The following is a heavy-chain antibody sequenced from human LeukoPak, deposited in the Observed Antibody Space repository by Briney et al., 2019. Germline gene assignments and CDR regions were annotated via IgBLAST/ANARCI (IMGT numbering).Heavy chain of an antibody. CDR1: GGSISSYY. D-gene: IGHD3-3*01. Sequence: SETLSLTCTVSGGSISSYYWSWIRQPPGKGLEWIGYIYYSGSTNYNPSLKSRVTISVDTSKNQFSLKLTSVTAADTAVYNCARGPLRSGYYRPNWFDPWGQGTLVTVSS. CDR3: ARGPLRSGYYRPNWFDP. J-gene: IGHJ5*02. CDR2: IYYSGST. V-gene: IGHV4-59*12.